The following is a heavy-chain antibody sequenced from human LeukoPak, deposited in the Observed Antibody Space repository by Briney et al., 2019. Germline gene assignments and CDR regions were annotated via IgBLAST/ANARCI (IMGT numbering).Heavy chain of an antibody. V-gene: IGHV3-23*01. CDR1: GFTFSTYV. CDR3: GRYYVMDV. J-gene: IGHJ6*02. Sequence: PGGSLRLSCAASGFTFSTYVMNWVRQAPGKGREWVSTISDSGGSTYYTDSVKGRFTISRDNSKSTLYLQMNSLRAEDTAVYYCGRYYVMDVWGQGTSVTVSS. CDR2: ISDSGGST.